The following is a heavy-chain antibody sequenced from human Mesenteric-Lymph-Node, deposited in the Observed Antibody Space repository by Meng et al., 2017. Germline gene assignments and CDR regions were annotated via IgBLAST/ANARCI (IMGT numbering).Heavy chain of an antibody. CDR1: GGSFRRHD. V-gene: IGHV4-34*10. J-gene: IGHJ4*02. D-gene: IGHD4-17*01. CDR3: TTLYGVSIS. Sequence: LQTSGQVLGRPSETLSHPSATYGGSFRRHDCSWIRQPPGKGLAWIGEINHSGSTNYNPSLKSRVSMSVDKSQNHFSLRLSSVTAADTAVYYCTTLYGVSISWGQGTLVTVSS. CDR2: INHSGST.